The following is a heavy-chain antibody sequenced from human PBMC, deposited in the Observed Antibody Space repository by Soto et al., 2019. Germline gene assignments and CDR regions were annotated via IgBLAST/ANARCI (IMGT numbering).Heavy chain of an antibody. CDR1: GYTFTTYY. D-gene: IGHD3-22*01. Sequence: VKVSCKAAGYTFTTYYMHWVRQAPGQGLEWMGVIDPTHGSTTYAQKFQGRVTMTSDTSTNTVYMELSSLKSEDTAVYYCARVPYDTTGYYAFWGQGTLVTVSS. V-gene: IGHV1-46*01. J-gene: IGHJ4*02. CDR3: ARVPYDTTGYYAF. CDR2: IDPTHGST.